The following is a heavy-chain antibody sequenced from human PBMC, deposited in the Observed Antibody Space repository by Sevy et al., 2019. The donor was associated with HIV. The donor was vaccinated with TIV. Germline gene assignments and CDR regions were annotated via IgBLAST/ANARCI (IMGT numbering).Heavy chain of an antibody. D-gene: IGHD3-10*01. Sequence: GGSLRLSCAASGFTFSDYYMSWIRQAPGKGLEWVSYISSSGSTIYYADSVQGRFTISRDNAKHSLYLQMNSLRAEDTAVYYCARDVHSVTRRVILVEYFYDYWGQGTLVTVSS. J-gene: IGHJ4*02. CDR3: ARDVHSVTRRVILVEYFYDY. V-gene: IGHV3-11*01. CDR2: ISSSGSTI. CDR1: GFTFSDYY.